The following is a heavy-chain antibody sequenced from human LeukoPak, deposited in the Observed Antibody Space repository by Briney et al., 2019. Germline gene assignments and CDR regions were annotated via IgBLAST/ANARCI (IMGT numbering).Heavy chain of an antibody. J-gene: IGHJ4*02. CDR1: GGSISSYY. V-gene: IGHV4-4*09. CDR2: IYTSGST. D-gene: IGHD5-24*01. Sequence: PSETLSLTCTVSGGSISSYYRSWIRQPPGKGLEWIGYIYTSGSTNYNPSLKSRVTISVDTSKNQFSLKLSSVTAADTAVYYCARRDGYFDYWGQGTLVTVSS. CDR3: ARRDGYFDY.